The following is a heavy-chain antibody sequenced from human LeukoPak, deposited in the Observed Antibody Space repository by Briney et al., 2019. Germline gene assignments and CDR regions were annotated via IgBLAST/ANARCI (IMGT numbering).Heavy chain of an antibody. Sequence: GGSLRLSCAASGFTFSSYAMSWVRQAPGKGLEWVSAISGSGGSTYYADSVKGRFTISRDNSKNTLYLQMSSLRPEDTALYFCAKGVLGGDTYVKNNWFDPWGQGTLVTVSS. D-gene: IGHD2-21*02. CDR2: ISGSGGST. V-gene: IGHV3-23*01. CDR1: GFTFSSYA. CDR3: AKGVLGGDTYVKNNWFDP. J-gene: IGHJ5*02.